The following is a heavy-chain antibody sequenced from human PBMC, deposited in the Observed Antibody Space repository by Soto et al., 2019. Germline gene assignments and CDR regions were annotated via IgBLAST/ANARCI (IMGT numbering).Heavy chain of an antibody. Sequence: GASVKVSCKASGYTFTSYYMHWLRQAPGQGLEWVGFFNPASIGATHAQKFQGRVTMTKDTSASTAYLELSSLSAEDTAIYYCARDTGYAGRDTFCMDVWGQGTTVTVSS. CDR3: ARDTGYAGRDTFCMDV. V-gene: IGHV1-46*01. J-gene: IGHJ6*02. D-gene: IGHD5-18*01. CDR2: FNPASIGA. CDR1: GYTFTSYY.